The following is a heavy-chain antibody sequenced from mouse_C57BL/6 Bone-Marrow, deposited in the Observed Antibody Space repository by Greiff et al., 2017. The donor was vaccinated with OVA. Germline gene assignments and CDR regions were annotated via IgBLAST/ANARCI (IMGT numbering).Heavy chain of an antibody. Sequence: VKLQESGAELVRPGASVKLSCKASGYTFTDYYINWVKQRPGQGLEWIARIYPGSGNTYYNEKFKGKATLTAEKSSSTAYMQLSSLTSEDSAVYFCAREGTGFWYFDVWGTGTTVTVSS. CDR3: AREGTGFWYFDV. V-gene: IGHV1-76*01. CDR1: GYTFTDYY. D-gene: IGHD3-3*01. CDR2: IYPGSGNT. J-gene: IGHJ1*03.